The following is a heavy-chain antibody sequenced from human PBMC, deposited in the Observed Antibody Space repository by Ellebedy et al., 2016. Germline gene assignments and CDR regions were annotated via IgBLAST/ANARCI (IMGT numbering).Heavy chain of an antibody. CDR1: GGTFSSYA. Sequence: SVKVSCXASGGTFSSYAISWVRQAPGQGLEWMGGIIPIFGTANYAQKFQGRVTITADESTSTAYMELSSLRSEDTAVYYCARDRTAARYGNYYYYMDVWGKGTTVTVSS. J-gene: IGHJ6*03. D-gene: IGHD6-6*01. CDR3: ARDRTAARYGNYYYYMDV. CDR2: IIPIFGTA. V-gene: IGHV1-69*13.